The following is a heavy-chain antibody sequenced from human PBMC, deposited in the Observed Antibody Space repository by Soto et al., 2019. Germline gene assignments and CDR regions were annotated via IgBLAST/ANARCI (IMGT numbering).Heavy chain of an antibody. D-gene: IGHD3-9*01. J-gene: IGHJ4*02. CDR1: GYTFTSYA. V-gene: IGHV1-3*01. CDR2: INAGNGNT. Sequence: ASVKVYCKASGYTFTSYAMHLVRQAPGQRLEWMGWINAGNGNTKYSQKFQGRVTITRDTSASTAYMELSSLRSEDTAVYYCARELAPYYDILTGYYFSYWGQGTLVTVSS. CDR3: ARELAPYYDILTGYYFSY.